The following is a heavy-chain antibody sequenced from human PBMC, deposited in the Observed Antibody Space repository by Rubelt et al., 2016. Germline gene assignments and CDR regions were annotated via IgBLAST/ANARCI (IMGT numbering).Heavy chain of an antibody. V-gene: IGHV1-18*01. D-gene: IGHD3-10*01. CDR2: ISAYNGNT. CDR1: GYTFTTYA. J-gene: IGHJ4*02. CDR3: ARDLPGEGYFDY. Sequence: QVQLVQSGSELKKPGASVKVSCKASGYTFTTYAMNWVRQAPGQGLEWMGWISAYNGNTKDAEKLQGRVTMTTDTSTSTAYMELRSLRSDDTAVYYCARDLPGEGYFDYWGQGTLVTVSS.